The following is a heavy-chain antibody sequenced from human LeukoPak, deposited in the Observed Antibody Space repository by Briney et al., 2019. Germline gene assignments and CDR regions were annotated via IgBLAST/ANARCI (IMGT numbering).Heavy chain of an antibody. Sequence: PGGSLRLSCAASGFTFSNYWMHWVRQAQGKGLEYVSGINDNGGRTHYGDSVKARFSISRDNSKNTLHLQMSTLRAEDTALYYCVKDVGGSYAFDYWGQGILVTVAS. J-gene: IGHJ4*02. V-gene: IGHV3-64D*09. D-gene: IGHD1-26*01. CDR3: VKDVGGSYAFDY. CDR2: INDNGGRT. CDR1: GFTFSNYW.